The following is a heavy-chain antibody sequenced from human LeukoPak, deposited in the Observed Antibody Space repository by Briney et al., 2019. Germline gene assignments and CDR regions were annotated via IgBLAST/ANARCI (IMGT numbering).Heavy chain of an antibody. Sequence: PSETLSLTCAVYGGSFSGYYWSWIRQPPGKGLEWIGEINHSGSTNYNPSLKSRVTISVDTSKNQFSLKLSSVTAADTAVYYCARGELTYYDFWSGKRNGDAFDIWGQGTMVTVSS. CDR3: ARGELTYYDFWSGKRNGDAFDI. D-gene: IGHD3-3*01. CDR1: GGSFSGYY. J-gene: IGHJ3*02. CDR2: INHSGST. V-gene: IGHV4-34*01.